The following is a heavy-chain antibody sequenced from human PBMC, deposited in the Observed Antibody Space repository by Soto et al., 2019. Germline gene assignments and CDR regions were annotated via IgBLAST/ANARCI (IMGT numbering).Heavy chain of an antibody. V-gene: IGHV3-15*07. Sequence: EAQLVESGGGLVKPGGSLRLSCAASGFSFSVAWMNCVRQAPGKGLEWAGRIKRTAYGGTIDYTTPVKGRFTISRDDSTSTMYLQMNSLEIEDTGVYYCTSHDATEQNLQPCWGQGTLVTVSS. J-gene: IGHJ4*02. CDR3: TSHDATEQNLQPC. D-gene: IGHD3-3*01. CDR2: IKRTAYGGTI. CDR1: GFSFSVAW.